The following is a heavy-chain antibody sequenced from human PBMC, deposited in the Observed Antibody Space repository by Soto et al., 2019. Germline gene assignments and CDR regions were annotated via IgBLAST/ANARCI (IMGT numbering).Heavy chain of an antibody. D-gene: IGHD2-21*02. Sequence: SETLSLTCAVSGYSISSGYYWGWIRQPPGKGLEWIGSIYHSGSTYYNPSLKSRVSMSIDTSKDQFSLKLKSVTAADTALYFCARQRTSVVTQAYFDVWGPGSLVTVSS. CDR1: GYSISSGYY. V-gene: IGHV4-38-2*01. CDR2: IYHSGST. J-gene: IGHJ4*02. CDR3: ARQRTSVVTQAYFDV.